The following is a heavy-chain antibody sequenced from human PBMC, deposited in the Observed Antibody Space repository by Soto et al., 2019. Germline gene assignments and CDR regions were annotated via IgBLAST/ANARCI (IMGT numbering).Heavy chain of an antibody. V-gene: IGHV4-4*07. Sequence: PSEALSLTCTVSVGSISSYYWSWIRQPSVKVLEWIGRIYTSGSTNYNPSLKSRVTMSVDTSKSQFSLKLSSVTAAGTAVYYCARVRPERIAAPSWGIFDYWGQGTLVTVSS. CDR2: IYTSGST. J-gene: IGHJ4*02. CDR3: ARVRPERIAAPSWGIFDY. CDR1: VGSISSYY. D-gene: IGHD6-6*01.